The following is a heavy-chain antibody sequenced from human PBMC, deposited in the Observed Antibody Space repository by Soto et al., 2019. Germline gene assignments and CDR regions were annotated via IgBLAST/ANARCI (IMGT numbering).Heavy chain of an antibody. D-gene: IGHD4-17*01. J-gene: IGHJ4*02. CDR2: MNPNSGNT. Sequence: QVQLLQSGAEVKKPGASVKVSCKASRYTFTSYDINWVRQATGQGLEWMGWMNPNSGNTGYAQKFQGRVTMTRNTSISTAYMELSSLRSEDTAVYYCAIIPTPVTIGYFDYWGQGTLVTVSS. CDR1: RYTFTSYD. CDR3: AIIPTPVTIGYFDY. V-gene: IGHV1-8*01.